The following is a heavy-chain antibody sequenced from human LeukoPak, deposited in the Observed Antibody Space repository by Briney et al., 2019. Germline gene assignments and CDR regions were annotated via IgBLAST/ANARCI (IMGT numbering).Heavy chain of an antibody. CDR3: AKSNGYGLIDI. CDR2: INHSGST. V-gene: IGHV4-34*01. D-gene: IGHD3-22*01. Sequence: PSETLSLTCAVYGGYFSGYYWSWIRQPPGKGLEWIGEINHSGSTNYNPSLKSRVTISVDTSKNQFSLKLNSVTAADTAVYYCAKSNGYGLIDIWGQGTMVTVSS. CDR1: GGYFSGYY. J-gene: IGHJ3*02.